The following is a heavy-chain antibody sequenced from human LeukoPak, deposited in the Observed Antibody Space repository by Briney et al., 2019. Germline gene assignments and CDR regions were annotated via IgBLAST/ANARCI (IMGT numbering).Heavy chain of an antibody. CDR2: INGRGGST. CDR3: AKSFGPVIAAAGTGAD. V-gene: IGHV3-23*01. D-gene: IGHD6-13*01. Sequence: GGSLRLSCAVSAFTFSNYWMSWVRQAPGKGLEWVSSINGRGGSTYCADSVKGRFTISRDNSKNTLYLQMNSLRAEDTAVYYCAKSFGPVIAAAGTGADWGQGTLVTVSS. J-gene: IGHJ4*02. CDR1: AFTFSNYW.